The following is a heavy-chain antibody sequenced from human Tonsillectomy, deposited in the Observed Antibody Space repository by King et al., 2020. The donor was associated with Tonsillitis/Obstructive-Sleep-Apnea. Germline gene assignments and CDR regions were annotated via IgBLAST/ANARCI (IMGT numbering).Heavy chain of an antibody. Sequence: VQLVESGGGVVQPGRSLRLSCAASGFTFSTYGMHWVRQAPGKGLEWVAVISYDGSNKYYADSVKGRFTISRDNSKNTLFLQMNSLRAEDTAVYSCAKGVGYYGSGQYRMDLWGQGTTGTGFS. CDR2: ISYDGSNK. CDR3: AKGVGYYGSGQYRMDL. V-gene: IGHV3-30*18. J-gene: IGHJ6*01. CDR1: GFTFSTYG. D-gene: IGHD3-10*01.